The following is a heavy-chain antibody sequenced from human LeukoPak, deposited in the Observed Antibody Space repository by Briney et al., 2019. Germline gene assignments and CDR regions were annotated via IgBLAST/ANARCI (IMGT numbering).Heavy chain of an antibody. CDR2: INHSGST. D-gene: IGHD3-10*01. CDR3: ARSDGYGLVDI. Sequence: SETLSLTRAVYGGSFSGYYWSWIRQPPGKGLEWIGEINHSGSTNYNPPLKSRVTISVDTSKNQFSLKLSSVTAADTAVYYCARSDGYGLVDIWGQGTMVTVSS. V-gene: IGHV4-34*01. CDR1: GGSFSGYY. J-gene: IGHJ3*02.